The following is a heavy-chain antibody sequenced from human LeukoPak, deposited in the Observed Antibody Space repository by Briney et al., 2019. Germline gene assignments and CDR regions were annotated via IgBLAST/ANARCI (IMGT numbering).Heavy chain of an antibody. V-gene: IGHV3-30*02. Sequence: GGSLRLSCAASGFTFSSYGMHWVRQAPGKGLEWVAFIRNNGNTEYNTDFVKGRFTISRDNSKNTLYLQMNSLRAEDTAVYYCARDYRAFDIWGQGTMVTVSS. CDR2: IRNNGNTE. CDR1: GFTFSSYG. CDR3: ARDYRAFDI. J-gene: IGHJ3*02.